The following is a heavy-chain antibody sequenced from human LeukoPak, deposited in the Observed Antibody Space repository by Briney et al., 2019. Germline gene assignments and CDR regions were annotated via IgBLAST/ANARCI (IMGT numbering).Heavy chain of an antibody. V-gene: IGHV1-18*01. J-gene: IGHJ4*02. Sequence: ASVKVSCKTSGYTFTSYGISWVRQAPGQGLEWMGWISPYNGDTKYSQRLQGRVTMTTDTSTITAYMELRSLRFDDTAVYFCARGTGYGVPADYFDYWGQGTLVTVSS. D-gene: IGHD4-17*01. CDR3: ARGTGYGVPADYFDY. CDR2: ISPYNGDT. CDR1: GYTFTSYG.